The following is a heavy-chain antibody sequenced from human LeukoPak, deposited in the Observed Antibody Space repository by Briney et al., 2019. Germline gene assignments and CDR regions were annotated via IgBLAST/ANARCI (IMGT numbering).Heavy chain of an antibody. V-gene: IGHV3-23*01. CDR1: GFNFGNNG. J-gene: IGHJ4*02. Sequence: PGGSLRLSCAASGFNFGNNGMSWVRQAPGKGLEWVPGISASGRSTYYADSVKGRFTISRDNARSTLWLQMNSLRAEDTAVYYCAKSLWFGELFSYHDYWGQGNLVTVSS. CDR2: ISASGRST. CDR3: AKSLWFGELFSYHDY. D-gene: IGHD3-10*01.